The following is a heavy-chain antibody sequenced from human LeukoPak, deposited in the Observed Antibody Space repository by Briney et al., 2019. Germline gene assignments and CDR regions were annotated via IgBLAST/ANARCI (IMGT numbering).Heavy chain of an antibody. V-gene: IGHV4-34*01. CDR3: ARGLAAAGTGTNYMDV. Sequence: SETLSLTCAVYGVSFRGYYWSWIRQPPGKGLEWIGEINHSGSTNYNPSLKSRVTISVDTSKNQFSLKLSSVTAADTAVYYCARGLAAAGTGTNYMDVWGKGTTVTVSS. CDR2: INHSGST. CDR1: GVSFRGYY. J-gene: IGHJ6*03. D-gene: IGHD6-13*01.